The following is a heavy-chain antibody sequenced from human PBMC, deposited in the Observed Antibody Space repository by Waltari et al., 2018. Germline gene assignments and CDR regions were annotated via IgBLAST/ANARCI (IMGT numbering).Heavy chain of an antibody. J-gene: IGHJ4*02. D-gene: IGHD3-22*01. V-gene: IGHV3-23*03. Sequence: EVQLLESGGGLVQPGGSLRLSCAASGFTFSSYAMSWVGQAPGKGLEWVSVIYSGGSTYYADSVKGRFTISRDNSKNTLYLQMNSLRAEDTAVYYCAKEGAYDSSGTDYWGQGTLVTVSS. CDR1: GFTFSSYA. CDR3: AKEGAYDSSGTDY. CDR2: IYSGGST.